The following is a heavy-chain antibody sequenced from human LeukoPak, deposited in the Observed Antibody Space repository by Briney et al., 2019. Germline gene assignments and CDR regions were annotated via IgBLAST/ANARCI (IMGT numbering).Heavy chain of an antibody. CDR3: AREAAAGYFDY. Sequence: PGGSLRLSCAASGFTFSSYAMHWVRQAPGKGLEYVSAISSNGGSTYYANSVKGRFTISRDNSKNTLYLQMNSLRAEDTAVYYCAREAAAGYFDYWGQGTLVTVSS. V-gene: IGHV3-64*01. CDR2: ISSNGGST. D-gene: IGHD6-13*01. J-gene: IGHJ4*02. CDR1: GFTFSSYA.